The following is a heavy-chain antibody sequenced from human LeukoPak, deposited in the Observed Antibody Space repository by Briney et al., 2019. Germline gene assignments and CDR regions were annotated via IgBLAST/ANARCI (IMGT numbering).Heavy chain of an antibody. J-gene: IGHJ4*02. CDR1: GFTFTSSA. D-gene: IGHD3-22*01. CDR2: IVVGSGNT. V-gene: IGHV1-58*02. Sequence: SVKVSCKASGFTFTSSAMQWVRQARGQRLEWIGWIVVGSGNTNYAQKFQERVTITRDMSTSTAYMELSSLRSEDTAVYYCAADPRYYYDSSGYYYFDYWGQGTLVTVSS. CDR3: AADPRYYYDSSGYYYFDY.